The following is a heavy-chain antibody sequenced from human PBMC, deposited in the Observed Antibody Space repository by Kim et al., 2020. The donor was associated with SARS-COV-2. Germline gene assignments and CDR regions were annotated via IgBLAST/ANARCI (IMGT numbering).Heavy chain of an antibody. J-gene: IGHJ4*02. CDR1: GFTFGDYA. V-gene: IGHV3-49*04. Sequence: GGSLRLSCRGSGFTFGDYAINWVRQAPGKGLEWVGFIRAKSYGGAIEYAASVKGRFTISRDDSKGFAYLQMDSLKTEDTAIYFCSNGLYYFDNWGQGTPVTVSS. CDR3: SNGLYYFDN. D-gene: IGHD3-10*01. CDR2: IRAKSYGGAI.